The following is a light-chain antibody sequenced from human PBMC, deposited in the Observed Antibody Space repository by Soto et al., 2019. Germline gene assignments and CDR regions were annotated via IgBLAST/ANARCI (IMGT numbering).Light chain of an antibody. V-gene: IGKV4-1*01. J-gene: IGKJ4*01. CDR1: QSVLYRSNNKNH. CDR2: WAS. CDR3: QPYNNWPLT. Sequence: DIVMTQSPDSLAVSLGERATINCKSSQSVLYRSNNKNHLAWYQQKPGQPPRLVIYWASTRESGVPDRFSGSGSGTEFTLTISSLQSEDFAVYYCQPYNNWPLTFGGGTKVDIK.